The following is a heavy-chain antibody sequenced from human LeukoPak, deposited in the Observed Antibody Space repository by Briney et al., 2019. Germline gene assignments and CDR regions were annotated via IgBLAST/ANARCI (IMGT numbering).Heavy chain of an antibody. V-gene: IGHV3-7*01. D-gene: IGHD2/OR15-2a*01. CDR2: INQGGSET. CDR1: GFTFSNHW. Sequence: PGGSLRLSCAAPGFTFSNHWMSWVRQAPGNGLEWVANINQGGSETYYADSVRGRFTISRDNAKSALHLELNSLRVEDTALYYCATEDCTDKGDFDLWGRGTLVTVSS. CDR3: ATEDCTDKGDFDL. J-gene: IGHJ2*01.